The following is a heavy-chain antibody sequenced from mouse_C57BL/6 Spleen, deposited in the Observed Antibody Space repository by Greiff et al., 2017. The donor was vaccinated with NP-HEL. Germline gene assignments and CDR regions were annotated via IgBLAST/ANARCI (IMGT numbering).Heavy chain of an antibody. D-gene: IGHD1-1*01. CDR3: ASDCGSIRDFYY. J-gene: IGHJ4*01. CDR2: IHPYNDDT. Sequence: VKLVESGAELVKPGASVKMSCKASGYTFTTYHIEWMKQNHGKSLEWIGNIHPYNDDTKYNEKFKGKATLTVDKSSSTVYLELSRLTSEDSAVYYCASDCGSIRDFYYWGQGTTVTVSS. V-gene: IGHV1-47*01. CDR1: GYTFTTYH.